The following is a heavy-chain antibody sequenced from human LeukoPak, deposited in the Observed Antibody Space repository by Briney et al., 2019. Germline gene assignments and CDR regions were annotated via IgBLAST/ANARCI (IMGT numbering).Heavy chain of an antibody. V-gene: IGHV4-4*07. Sequence: PSETLSLTCTVSGGSISSYYWSWIRQPAGKGLEWIGRIYTSGSTNYNPSLKSRVTMSVDTSKNQFSLKLSSVTAADTAVYYYARDRRAVAGPHYYYYMDVWGKGTTVTVSS. CDR1: GGSISSYY. J-gene: IGHJ6*03. CDR2: IYTSGST. D-gene: IGHD6-19*01. CDR3: ARDRRAVAGPHYYYYMDV.